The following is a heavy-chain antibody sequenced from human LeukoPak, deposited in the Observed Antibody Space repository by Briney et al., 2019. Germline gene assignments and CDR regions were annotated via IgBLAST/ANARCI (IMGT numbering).Heavy chain of an antibody. J-gene: IGHJ4*02. CDR1: GYSISSGYY. D-gene: IGHD6-6*01. CDR2: IYHSGST. CDR3: ARWHSSSRYFDY. V-gene: IGHV4-38-2*02. Sequence: SETLSLTCTVSGYSISSGYYWGWIRQPPGKGLEWIGSIYHSGSTYYNPSLKSRVTISVDTSKNQFSLKLSSVTAAVTAVYYCARWHSSSRYFDYWGQGTLVTVSS.